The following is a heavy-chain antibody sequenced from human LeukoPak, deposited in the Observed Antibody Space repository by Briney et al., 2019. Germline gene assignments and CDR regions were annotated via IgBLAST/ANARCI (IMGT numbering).Heavy chain of an antibody. CDR2: LNPHSGGT. J-gene: IGHJ4*02. Sequence: APVKVSSKASGYTFTGYYLRWVRQAPGQGLEWGGCLNPHSGGTNYAQKFQGRVNMTRDTSISTAYMELSRLRSDDTAVYYCVRDRTKYCSSTSCPLDYWGQGTLVTVSS. CDR1: GYTFTGYY. CDR3: VRDRTKYCSSTSCPLDY. V-gene: IGHV1-2*02. D-gene: IGHD2-2*01.